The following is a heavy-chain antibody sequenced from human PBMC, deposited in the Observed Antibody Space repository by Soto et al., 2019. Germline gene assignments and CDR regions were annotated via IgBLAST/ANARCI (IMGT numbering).Heavy chain of an antibody. J-gene: IGHJ5*02. CDR3: ARTRGLSSSWFDP. CDR2: IIPILGIA. Sequence: ASVKVSCKASGGTFSSYTISWVRQAPGQGLEWMGRIIPILGIANYAQKFQGRVTITADKSTSTAYMELSSLRSEDTAVYYCARTRGLSSSWFDPWGQGTLVTVSS. D-gene: IGHD2-2*01. CDR1: GGTFSSYT. V-gene: IGHV1-69*02.